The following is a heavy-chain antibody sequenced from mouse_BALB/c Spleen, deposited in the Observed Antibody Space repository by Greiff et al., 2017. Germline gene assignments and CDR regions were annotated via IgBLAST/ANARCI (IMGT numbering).Heavy chain of an antibody. CDR3: AREDSDYPFDY. V-gene: IGHV5-6*01. J-gene: IGHJ2*01. Sequence: EVNVVESGGDLVKPGGSLKLSCAASGFTFSSYGMSWVRQPPDKRLEWVATISSGGSYTYYHDSVKGRFTISRDNAKNTLYLQMSSLKSEDTAMYVCAREDSDYPFDYWGQGTTLTVSS. D-gene: IGHD2-4*01. CDR1: GFTFSSYG. CDR2: ISSGGSYT.